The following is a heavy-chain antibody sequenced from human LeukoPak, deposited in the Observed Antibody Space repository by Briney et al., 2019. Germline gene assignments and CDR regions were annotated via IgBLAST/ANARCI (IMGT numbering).Heavy chain of an antibody. J-gene: IGHJ4*02. Sequence: PGRSLRLSCAASGFTFSSYGMHWVRQAPGKGLEWVAVIWYDGSNKYYADSVKGRFTISRDNSKNTLYLQMNSLRAEDTAVYYCAKDPGAAEYYFDYWGQGTLVTVTS. CDR3: AKDPGAAEYYFDY. V-gene: IGHV3-33*06. CDR1: GFTFSSYG. D-gene: IGHD6-13*01. CDR2: IWYDGSNK.